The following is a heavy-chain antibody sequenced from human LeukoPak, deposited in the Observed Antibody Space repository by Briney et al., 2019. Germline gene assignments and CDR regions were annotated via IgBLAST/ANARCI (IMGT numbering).Heavy chain of an antibody. Sequence: PGGSLRLSCAASGFTFSSYSMNWVRQAPGKGLEWVSYISSSSSTIYYADSVKGRFTISRDNAKNSLYLQMNSLRAEDTAVYYCASFMVPEDYWGQGTLVTVSS. CDR2: ISSSSSTI. D-gene: IGHD3-10*01. V-gene: IGHV3-48*04. CDR1: GFTFSSYS. J-gene: IGHJ4*02. CDR3: ASFMVPEDY.